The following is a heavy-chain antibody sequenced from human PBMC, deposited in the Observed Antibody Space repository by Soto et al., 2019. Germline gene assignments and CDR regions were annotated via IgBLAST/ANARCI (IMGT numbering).Heavy chain of an antibody. CDR1: GFTFSSYA. CDR2: ISYDGSNK. CDR3: ARDHYYYDSSGIYYYYYYGMDV. Sequence: GGSLRLSCAASGFTFSSYAMHWVRQAPGKGLEWVAVISYDGSNKYYADSVKGRFTISRDNSKNTLYLQMNSLRAEDTAVYYCARDHYYYDSSGIYYYYYYGMDVWGQGTTVTVSS. J-gene: IGHJ6*02. D-gene: IGHD3-22*01. V-gene: IGHV3-30-3*01.